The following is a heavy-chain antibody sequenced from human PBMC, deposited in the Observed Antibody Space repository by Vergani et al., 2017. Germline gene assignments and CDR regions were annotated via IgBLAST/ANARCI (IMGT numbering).Heavy chain of an antibody. CDR3: ASVNTETNGHLYYYYYMGV. CDR2: IDHTGRP. V-gene: IGHV4-34*01. Sequence: QVQLQQWGGGLLKPSETLSLTCVVNGWSFTSYHWTWIRQSPGEGLEWVGDIDHTGRPDYNPSLKSRLTMSVGKSRNHFSLTRNSVTATDTAIYFCASVNTETNGHLYYYYYMGVWGQGTAVPVS. J-gene: IGHJ6*03. D-gene: IGHD4-11*01. CDR1: GWSFTSYH.